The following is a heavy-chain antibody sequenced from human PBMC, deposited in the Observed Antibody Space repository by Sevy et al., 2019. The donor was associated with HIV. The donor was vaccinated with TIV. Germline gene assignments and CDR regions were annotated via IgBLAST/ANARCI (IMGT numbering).Heavy chain of an antibody. D-gene: IGHD3-9*01. J-gene: IGHJ2*01. CDR3: ASGLARWYFDV. CDR2: IHYDGTYK. Sequence: GGSLRLSCAASGFTFSRYGMHWVRQAPGKGLEWVAFIHYDGTYKYYADSVKGRFTISRDDSKNTLYLQMNSLRAEDTALYNCASGLARWYFDVWGRGTLVTVSS. CDR1: GFTFSRYG. V-gene: IGHV3-30*02.